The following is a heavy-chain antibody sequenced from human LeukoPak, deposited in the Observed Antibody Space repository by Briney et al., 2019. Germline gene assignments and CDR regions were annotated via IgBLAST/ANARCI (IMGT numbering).Heavy chain of an antibody. D-gene: IGHD6-19*01. CDR2: INPHSGGT. V-gene: IGHV1-2*02. CDR3: AKDHVAGATVDY. J-gene: IGHJ4*02. CDR1: GYTFTGYY. Sequence: GASVKVSCKPSGYTFTGYYIQWVRQAPGQGLEWMGWINPHSGGTNYAPKFQGRVSMTRDTSISTAYMELSRLRSDDTAVYYCAKDHVAGATVDYWGQGTLVTVSS.